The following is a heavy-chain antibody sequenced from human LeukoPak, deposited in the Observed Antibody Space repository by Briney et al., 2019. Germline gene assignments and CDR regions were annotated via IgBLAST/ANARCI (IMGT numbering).Heavy chain of an antibody. V-gene: IGHV3-23*01. J-gene: IGHJ4*02. D-gene: IGHD2-15*01. CDR2: IFGSGGSP. CDR1: GFTFGSHA. CDR3: GKTTVGYSSGQKPAWPVDF. Sequence: GGSLRLSCEASGFTFGSHAMYWVRQAPGKGLEWVAGIFGSGGSPHYADSVKGRFTISRDNPRNTVYLQINGLRDDDTAVYYCGKTTVGYSSGQKPAWPVDFWGQGTLVTVSS.